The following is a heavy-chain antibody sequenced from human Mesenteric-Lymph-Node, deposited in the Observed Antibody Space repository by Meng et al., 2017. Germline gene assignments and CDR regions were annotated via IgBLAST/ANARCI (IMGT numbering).Heavy chain of an antibody. J-gene: IGHJ3*02. D-gene: IGHD4-17*01. CDR3: ARVAGNTVTTSSDAFDI. CDR1: GGSISGYS. V-gene: IGHV4-4*07. Sequence: SETLSLTCIVSGGSISGYSWSWIRQTAGKGLEWIGRFHTSGITNYNPSLKSRVTMSVDTSKNQFSLNLNSVTAADTAVYYCARVAGNTVTTSSDAFDIWGQGTMVTVSS. CDR2: FHTSGIT.